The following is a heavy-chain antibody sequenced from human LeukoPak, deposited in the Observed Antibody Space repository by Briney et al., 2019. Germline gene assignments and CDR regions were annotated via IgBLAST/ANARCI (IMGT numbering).Heavy chain of an antibody. CDR3: ARGGYSNASPRANWFDL. CDR2: INPNSGGT. V-gene: IGHV1-2*02. CDR1: GYTFTRYS. J-gene: IGHJ5*02. Sequence: ASVKVSCKASGYTFTRYSMHWVRQAPGQGLEWMGWINPNSGGTNYAQKFQGRVTMTRDTSIGTAYMELSRQRPEETPVYYCARGGYSNASPRANWFDLWGQGTLVTVSS. D-gene: IGHD6-13*01.